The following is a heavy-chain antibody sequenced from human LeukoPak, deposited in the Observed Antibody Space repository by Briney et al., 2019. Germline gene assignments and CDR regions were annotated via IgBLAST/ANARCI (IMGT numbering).Heavy chain of an antibody. Sequence: PGGSLRLSCAASGFTFSSYAMSWVRRDPGKGLEWVSGLSGSGDTTYYADSVKGRFTISRDNSKNTLYLQMNSLRAEDTAVYYCAKDFGDCSNGVCYGKPFDYWGQGTLVTVSS. CDR3: AKDFGDCSNGVCYGKPFDY. CDR1: GFTFSSYA. D-gene: IGHD2-8*01. J-gene: IGHJ4*02. CDR2: LSGSGDTT. V-gene: IGHV3-23*01.